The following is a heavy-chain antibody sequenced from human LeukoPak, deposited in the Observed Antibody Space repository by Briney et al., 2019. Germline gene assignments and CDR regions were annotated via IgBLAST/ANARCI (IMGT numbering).Heavy chain of an antibody. D-gene: IGHD2-8*01. J-gene: IGHJ4*01. V-gene: IGHV3-74*01. Sequence: PGGSLRLSCAASGFTFSDYWMHWVRQAPGKGLVWVSRIDSYGTDTDYADSVKGRFTVSRDNANNTLYLQMNSLRAEDTAMYYCVRDNGAVDYWGQGTLVTVSS. CDR1: GFTFSDYW. CDR2: IDSYGTDT. CDR3: VRDNGAVDY.